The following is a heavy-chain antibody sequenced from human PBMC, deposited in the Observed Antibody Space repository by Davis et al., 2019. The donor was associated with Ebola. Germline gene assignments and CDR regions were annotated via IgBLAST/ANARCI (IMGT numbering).Heavy chain of an antibody. CDR2: MNPNSGNT. J-gene: IGHJ3*02. D-gene: IGHD3-3*01. CDR1: GYTFTSYD. Sequence: ASVKVSCKASGYTFTSYDINWVRQATGQGLEWMGWMNPNSGNTGYAQKFQGRVTMTRNTSISTAYMELSSLRSEDTAVYYCARARGLRFLEWLFHDAFDIWGQGTMVTVSS. V-gene: IGHV1-8*01. CDR3: ARARGLRFLEWLFHDAFDI.